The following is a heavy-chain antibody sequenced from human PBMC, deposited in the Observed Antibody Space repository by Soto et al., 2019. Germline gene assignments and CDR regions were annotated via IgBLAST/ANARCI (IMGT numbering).Heavy chain of an antibody. Sequence: QVPLVQSGAEVKKPGASVKVSCKAPGYTFTGYYMHWVRQAPGQGLEWMGWINPNSGGTNYAQKFQGWVAMTRDTSISTAYMELSRLRSDDTAVYYCARGGDLYCSGGSCYSWFDPWGQGTLVTVSS. D-gene: IGHD2-15*01. CDR1: GYTFTGYY. CDR3: ARGGDLYCSGGSCYSWFDP. J-gene: IGHJ5*02. CDR2: INPNSGGT. V-gene: IGHV1-2*04.